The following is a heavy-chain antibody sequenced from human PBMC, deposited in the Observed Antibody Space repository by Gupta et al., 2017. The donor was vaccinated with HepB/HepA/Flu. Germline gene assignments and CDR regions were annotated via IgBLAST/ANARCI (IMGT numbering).Heavy chain of an antibody. V-gene: IGHV3-30*18. D-gene: IGHD2-15*01. CDR3: AKDIRVWSGGSCYDYYYYGMDV. CDR2: ISYDGSNK. J-gene: IGHJ6*02. CDR1: GFTFSSYG. Sequence: QVQLVESGGGVVQPGRSLRLSCAASGFTFSSYGMHWVRQAPGKGLEWVAVISYDGSNKYYADSVKGRFTISRDNSKNTLYLQMNSLRAEDTAVYYCAKDIRVWSGGSCYDYYYYGMDVWGQGTTVTVSS.